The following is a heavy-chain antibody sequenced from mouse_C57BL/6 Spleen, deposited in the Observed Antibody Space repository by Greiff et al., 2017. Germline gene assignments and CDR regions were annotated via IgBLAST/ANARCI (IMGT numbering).Heavy chain of an antibody. CDR1: GFTFSSYA. V-gene: IGHV5-4*03. CDR2: ISDGGSYT. D-gene: IGHD2-3*01. CDR3: ARALYDGYYAFDY. J-gene: IGHJ2*01. Sequence: EVKLMESGGGLVKPGGSLKLSCAASGFTFSSYAMSWVRQTPEKRLEWVATISDGGSYTDYPDNVKGRFTISRDNAKNNLYLQMSHLKSEDTAMYYCARALYDGYYAFDYWGQGTTLTVSS.